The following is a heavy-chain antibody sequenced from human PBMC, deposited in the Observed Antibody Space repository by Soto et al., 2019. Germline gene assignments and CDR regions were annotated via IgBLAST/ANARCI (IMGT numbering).Heavy chain of an antibody. D-gene: IGHD6-19*01. CDR1: GGTFSSYA. CDR3: ARQPAGSSGHGGMDV. V-gene: IGHV1-69*13. Sequence: SVKVSCKASGGTFSSYAISWVRQAPGQGLEWMGGIIPIFGTANYAQKFQGRVTITADESTSTAYMELSSLRSEDTAVYYCARQPAGSSGHGGMDVWGQGTTVSVSS. CDR2: IIPIFGTA. J-gene: IGHJ6*02.